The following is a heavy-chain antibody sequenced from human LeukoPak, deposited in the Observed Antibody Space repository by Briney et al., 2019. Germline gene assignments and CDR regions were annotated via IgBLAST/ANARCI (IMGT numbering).Heavy chain of an antibody. V-gene: IGHV3-20*04. CDR1: GFTFDDYG. CDR2: INWNGGST. CDR3: ARAQYSSSWLYYYYMDV. Sequence: GGSLRLSCAASGFTFDDYGMSWVRQAPGKGLEWVSGINWNGGSTGYADSVKGRFTISRDNAKNSLYQQMNSLRAEDTALYYCARAQYSSSWLYYYYMDVWGKGTTVTVSS. D-gene: IGHD6-13*01. J-gene: IGHJ6*03.